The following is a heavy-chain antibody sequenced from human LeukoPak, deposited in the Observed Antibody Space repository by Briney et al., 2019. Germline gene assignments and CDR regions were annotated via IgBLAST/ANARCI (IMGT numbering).Heavy chain of an antibody. CDR3: ARRLRYCTNGVCSNWFDP. J-gene: IGHJ5*02. Sequence: SETLSLTCAVYGESFSGYSWSWIRQPPGKGLEWIGEINHSGSTNYNTSLKSRVTISVDTSKNQFSLKLSSVTAADTAVYYCARRLRYCTNGVCSNWFDPWGQGTLVTVSS. CDR1: GESFSGYS. V-gene: IGHV4-34*01. CDR2: INHSGST. D-gene: IGHD2-8*01.